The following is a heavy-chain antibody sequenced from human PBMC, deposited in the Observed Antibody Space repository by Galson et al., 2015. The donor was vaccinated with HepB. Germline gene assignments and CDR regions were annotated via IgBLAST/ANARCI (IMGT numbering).Heavy chain of an antibody. D-gene: IGHD4-17*01. J-gene: IGHJ6*02. CDR3: AKDPHTVFYGMDV. CDR2: FSFDGSQK. Sequence: SLRLSCAGSGFTFSNYGMHWVRQAPGKGLEWVALFSFDGSQKPYADSVEGRFTISRDNSKNPVYLQMNSLRVEDTAMYYCAKDPHTVFYGMDVWGQGTTVTVSS. V-gene: IGHV3-30*18. CDR1: GFTFSNYG.